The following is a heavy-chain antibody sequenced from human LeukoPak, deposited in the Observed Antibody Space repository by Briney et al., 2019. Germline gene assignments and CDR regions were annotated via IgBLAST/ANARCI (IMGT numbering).Heavy chain of an antibody. CDR1: GFPFSSYE. CDR3: AELGITMIGGV. J-gene: IGHJ6*04. CDR2: ISSIGSTI. V-gene: IGHV3-48*03. D-gene: IGHD3-10*02. Sequence: GESLRLSCAASGFPFSSYEMKWVRQAPGKGLEWVSYISSIGSTIYYADSVKGRFTISRDNAKHSLYLQTNSLRSEDTALYYCAELGITMIGGVWGKGTAVTISS.